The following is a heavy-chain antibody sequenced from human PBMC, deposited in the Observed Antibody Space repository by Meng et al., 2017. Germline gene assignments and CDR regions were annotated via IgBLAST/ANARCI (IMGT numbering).Heavy chain of an antibody. V-gene: IGHV3-11*04. D-gene: IGHD1-26*01. CDR2: ISTTGSSI. Sequence: VPLVESGGGLVKAGGSLRLSCAASGFTFRDYYMTWIRQAPGKGLEWVSSISTTGSSIYYADSVKGRFTISRDNAKNSLYLQMNSLRAEDTAVYYCARVGVGATVYYFDYWGQGTLVTVSS. J-gene: IGHJ4*02. CDR3: ARVGVGATVYYFDY. CDR1: GFTFRDYY.